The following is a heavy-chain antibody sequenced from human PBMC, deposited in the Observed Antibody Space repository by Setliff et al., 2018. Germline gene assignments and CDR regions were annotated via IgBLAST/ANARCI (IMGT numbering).Heavy chain of an antibody. V-gene: IGHV1-46*01. CDR3: ARDRNDNYESSGYYYAGGYMDV. CDR2: INPTGGST. Sequence: GASVKVSCKASGYSFSAYYMHWVRQAPGQGLEWMGLINPTGGSTSYAQKFQGRVTMTRDTSTSTVFMELSSLRSEDTAVYYCARDRNDNYESSGYYYAGGYMDVWGKGTTVTVSS. D-gene: IGHD3-22*01. J-gene: IGHJ6*03. CDR1: GYSFSAYY.